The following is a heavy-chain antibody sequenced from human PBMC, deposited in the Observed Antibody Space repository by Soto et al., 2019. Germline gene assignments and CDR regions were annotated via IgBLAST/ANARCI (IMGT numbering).Heavy chain of an antibody. V-gene: IGHV1-8*01. CDR1: GYTFTSYG. CDR2: MNPNSGNT. Sequence: ASVQVSCKASGYTFTSYGINWVRQATGQGLEWMGWMNPNSGNTGYAQKFQGRVTMTRNTSISTAYMELSSLRSEDTAVYYCATVLRVLEGSSPVYGMDVWGQGTTVTVSS. CDR3: ATVLRVLEGSSPVYGMDV. D-gene: IGHD3-3*01. J-gene: IGHJ6*02.